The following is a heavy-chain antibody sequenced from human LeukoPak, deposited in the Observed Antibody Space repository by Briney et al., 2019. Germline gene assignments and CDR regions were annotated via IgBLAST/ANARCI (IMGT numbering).Heavy chain of an antibody. CDR1: GGSISSSSYY. J-gene: IGHJ5*02. CDR3: ARLLTIFLWFGP. D-gene: IGHD3-3*01. V-gene: IGHV4-39*01. CDR2: IYYSGST. Sequence: PSETLSLTCTVSGGSISSSSYYWGWIRQPPGKGLEWIGSIYYSGSTYYNPSLKSRVTISVDTSKNQFSLKLSSVTAADTAVYYCARLLTIFLWFGPWGQGTLVTVSS.